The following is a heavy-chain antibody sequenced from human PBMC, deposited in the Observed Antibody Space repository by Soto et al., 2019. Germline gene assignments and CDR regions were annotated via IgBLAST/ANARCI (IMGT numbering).Heavy chain of an antibody. CDR2: INPDNGNT. Sequence: GASVKVSCKASGYTFTRYTMNWVRQAPEQRLEWMGWINPDNGNTKSSQKFQDRVIITRDTSASTAYMDLSSLRSEDMAVYYCARGIATGQLDPWGQGTLVTVSS. CDR1: GYTFTRYT. D-gene: IGHD2-15*01. J-gene: IGHJ5*02. CDR3: ARGIATGQLDP. V-gene: IGHV1-3*01.